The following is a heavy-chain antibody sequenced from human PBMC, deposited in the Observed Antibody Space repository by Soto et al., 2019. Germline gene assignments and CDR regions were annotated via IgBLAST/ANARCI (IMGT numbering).Heavy chain of an antibody. J-gene: IGHJ4*02. D-gene: IGHD1-1*01. Sequence: GGSLRLSCAASGFTFSSYAMHWVRQAPGKGLEWVAVISYDGSNKYYADSVKGRFTISRDNSKNTLYLQMNSLRAEDTAVYYCARDDPGRNIDYWGQGTLVTVSS. CDR1: GFTFSSYA. V-gene: IGHV3-30-3*01. CDR2: ISYDGSNK. CDR3: ARDDPGRNIDY.